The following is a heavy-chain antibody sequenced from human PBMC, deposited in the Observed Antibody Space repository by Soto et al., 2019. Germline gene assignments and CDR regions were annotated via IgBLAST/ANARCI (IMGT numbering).Heavy chain of an antibody. CDR1: GFTFSGSA. CDR2: IRSKANDYAT. J-gene: IGHJ6*02. CDR3: TSTIALDGMAV. Sequence: GGSLRLSCAASGFTFSGSAMHWVRQASGKGLEWVARIRSKANDYATSYAGSVKGRLIISRDDSKNAAYLQMNSLKTEDTAVYYCTSTIALDGMAVRGQGTTVTVSS. D-gene: IGHD6-13*01. V-gene: IGHV3-73*01.